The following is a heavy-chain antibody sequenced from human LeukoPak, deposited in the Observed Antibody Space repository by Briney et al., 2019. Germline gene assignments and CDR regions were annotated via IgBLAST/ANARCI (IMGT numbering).Heavy chain of an antibody. J-gene: IGHJ4*02. CDR2: IKQDGSEK. CDR3: ARDPGSGWYGGDY. V-gene: IGHV3-7*03. D-gene: IGHD6-19*01. Sequence: GGSLRLSCAASGFTFSSYWMSWVRQAPGKGLEWVANIKQDGSEKYYADSVKGRFTISRENAKNSLYLQMNSLRAEDTAVYYCARDPGSGWYGGDYWGQGTLVTVSS. CDR1: GFTFSSYW.